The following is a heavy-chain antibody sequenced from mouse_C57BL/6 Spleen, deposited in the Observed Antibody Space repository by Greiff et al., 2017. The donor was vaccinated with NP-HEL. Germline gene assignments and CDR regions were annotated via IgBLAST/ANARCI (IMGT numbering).Heavy chain of an antibody. CDR3: ASFNWDWYFDV. J-gene: IGHJ1*03. Sequence: QVQLKESGPGLVQPSQSLSITCTVSGFSLTSYGVHWVRQSPGKGLEWLGVIWSGGSTDYNAAFISRLSISKDNSKSQVFFKMNSLQADDTAIYYCASFNWDWYFDVWGTGTTVTVSS. CDR1: GFSLTSYG. V-gene: IGHV2-2*01. D-gene: IGHD4-1*01. CDR2: IWSGGST.